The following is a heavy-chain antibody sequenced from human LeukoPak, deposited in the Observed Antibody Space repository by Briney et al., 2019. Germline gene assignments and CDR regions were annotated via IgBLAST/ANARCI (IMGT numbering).Heavy chain of an antibody. D-gene: IGHD3-22*01. V-gene: IGHV3-21*01. CDR2: ISDSSSYI. CDR1: GFTFSSYS. CDR3: ASPALGQVTMKP. J-gene: IGHJ5*02. Sequence: AGGSLRLSCAASGFTFSSYSMHWVRQAPGKGLEWVSSISDSSSYIYYADSVKGRFTISRDNAKNSLYPRMNSLRAEDTAMYYCASPALGQVTMKPWGQGTLVTVSS.